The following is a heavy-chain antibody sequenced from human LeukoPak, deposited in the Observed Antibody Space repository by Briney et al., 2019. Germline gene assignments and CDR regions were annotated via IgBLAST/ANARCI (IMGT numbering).Heavy chain of an antibody. CDR2: ISAYNDNT. Sequence: ASVKVSCKASGYTFTSYGISWVRQAPGQGLEWMGWISAYNDNTNYAQKFQGRVTMTIDTSTSTASMELRSLRSDDTAVYYCAREGGSSGWPDYWGQGTLVTVSS. D-gene: IGHD6-19*01. J-gene: IGHJ4*02. CDR3: AREGGSSGWPDY. V-gene: IGHV1-18*01. CDR1: GYTFTSYG.